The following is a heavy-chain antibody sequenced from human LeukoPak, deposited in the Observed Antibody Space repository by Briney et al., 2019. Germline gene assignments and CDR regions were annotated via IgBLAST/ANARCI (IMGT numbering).Heavy chain of an antibody. CDR3: VREMGYCSGGSCYGGRYFDY. Sequence: PGGSLRLSCAASGFIFSSYEMNWVRQLPGKGLEWVSYIGGSGATIHYADSVKGRFTVSRDNAKNSLSLQMNSLRAEDTAVYYCVREMGYCSGGSCYGGRYFDYWGQGTLVTVSS. J-gene: IGHJ4*02. V-gene: IGHV3-48*03. CDR2: IGGSGATI. D-gene: IGHD2-15*01. CDR1: GFIFSSYE.